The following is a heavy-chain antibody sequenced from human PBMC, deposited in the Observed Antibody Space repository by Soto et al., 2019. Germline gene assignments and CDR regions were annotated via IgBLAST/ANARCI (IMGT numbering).Heavy chain of an antibody. Sequence: EVQLVESGGGLVKPGGSLRLSCAASGFTFSSYSMNWVRQAPGKGLEWVSYIRSSSSYIYYADSVKGRFTISRDNAKNSRYLQRNSLRAEDTAVYYGAKDVVVEWLLRGSVSGWFGSWGQGTLVTVSS. V-gene: IGHV3-21*01. CDR3: AKDVVVEWLLRGSVSGWFGS. CDR1: GFTFSSYS. CDR2: IRSSSSYI. J-gene: IGHJ5*01. D-gene: IGHD3-3*01.